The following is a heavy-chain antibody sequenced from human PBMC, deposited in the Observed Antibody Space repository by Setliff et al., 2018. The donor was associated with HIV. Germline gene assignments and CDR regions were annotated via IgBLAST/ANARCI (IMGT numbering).Heavy chain of an antibody. CDR3: ARDRPPSTVDMLGAFDR. D-gene: IGHD4-17*01. V-gene: IGHV4-59*01. Sequence: SETLSLTCTVSRGSISRYYWSWIRQPPGKGLAWIGYIYYTGTTKYNPSLKSRVTMSVDTSKNQLSLKLSSLTAADTAVYYWARDRPPSTVDMLGAFDRWGQGTMVTVSS. CDR2: IYYTGTT. CDR1: RGSISRYY. J-gene: IGHJ3*02.